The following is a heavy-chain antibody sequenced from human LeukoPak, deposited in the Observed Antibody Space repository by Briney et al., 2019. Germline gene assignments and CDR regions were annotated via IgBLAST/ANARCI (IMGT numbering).Heavy chain of an antibody. CDR3: AKVPSKNYGSGSYRLFGYYMDV. D-gene: IGHD3-10*01. CDR2: IYSGGST. CDR1: EFSVGSNY. V-gene: IGHV3-66*01. Sequence: PGGSLRLSCAASEFSVGSNYMTWVRQAPGKGLEWVSLIYSGGSTYYADSVKGRFTISRDNSKNTLYLQMNSLRAEDTAVYYCAKVPSKNYGSGSYRLFGYYMDVWGKGTTVTISS. J-gene: IGHJ6*03.